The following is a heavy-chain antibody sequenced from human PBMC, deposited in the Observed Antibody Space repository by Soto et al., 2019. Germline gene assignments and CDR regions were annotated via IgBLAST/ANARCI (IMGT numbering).Heavy chain of an antibody. CDR2: INPNSGGT. D-gene: IGHD6-13*01. CDR1: GYTFTGYY. CDR3: ARDELVTNWFDP. Sequence: ASVKVSCKASGYTFTGYYMHWVRQAPGQGLEWMGWINPNSGGTNYAQKLQGRVTMTTDTSMSTAYMELRSLRSDDTAVYYCARDELVTNWFDPWGQGTLVTVSS. J-gene: IGHJ5*02. V-gene: IGHV1-2*02.